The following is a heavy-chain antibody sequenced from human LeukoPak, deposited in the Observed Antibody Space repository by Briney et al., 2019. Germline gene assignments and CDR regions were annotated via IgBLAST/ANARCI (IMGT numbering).Heavy chain of an antibody. Sequence: GGSLRLSCTASGFTFGDYAMSWVRQAPGKGLEWVGFIRSKAYGGTTEYAASVKGRFTISRDDSKSIAYLQMNSLKTEDTAVYYCAKSWGSTRPYYNYMDVWGKGTTVTVSS. V-gene: IGHV3-49*04. D-gene: IGHD1-26*01. J-gene: IGHJ6*03. CDR3: AKSWGSTRPYYNYMDV. CDR2: IRSKAYGGTT. CDR1: GFTFGDYA.